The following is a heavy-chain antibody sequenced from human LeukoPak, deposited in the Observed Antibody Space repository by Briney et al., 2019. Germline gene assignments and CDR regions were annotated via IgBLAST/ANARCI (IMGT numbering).Heavy chain of an antibody. V-gene: IGHV3-48*03. J-gene: IGHJ6*04. CDR2: ISSSGSTI. Sequence: PPGGSLRLSCAASGFTLSSYGMNWVRQAPGKGLEWVSYISSSGSTIYYADSVKGRFTISRDNAKNSLYLQMNSLRAKDTAVYYCAELGITMIGGVWGKGTTVTISS. CDR3: AELGITMIGGV. D-gene: IGHD3-10*02. CDR1: GFTLSSYG.